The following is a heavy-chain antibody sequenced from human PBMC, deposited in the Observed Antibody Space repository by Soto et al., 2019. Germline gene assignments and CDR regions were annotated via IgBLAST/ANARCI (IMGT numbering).Heavy chain of an antibody. D-gene: IGHD2-21*02. V-gene: IGHV1-2*02. CDR2: INPNSGGT. Sequence: ASVKVSCKASGYTFTGYYMHWVRQAPGQGLEWMGWINPNSGGTNYAQKFQGRVTMTRDTSISTAYMELSRLRSDDTAVYYCARDLACGGDCYKYYYYGMDVWGQGTTVTV. J-gene: IGHJ6*02. CDR3: ARDLACGGDCYKYYYYGMDV. CDR1: GYTFTGYY.